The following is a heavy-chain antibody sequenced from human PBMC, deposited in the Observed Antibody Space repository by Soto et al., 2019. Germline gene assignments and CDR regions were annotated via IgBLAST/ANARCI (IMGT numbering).Heavy chain of an antibody. CDR3: ARVGYGSGSYYKNFDY. D-gene: IGHD3-10*01. CDR2: INHSGST. J-gene: IGHJ4*02. CDR1: VVSFSGYY. Sequence: WENLSLTCAFYVVSFSGYYWSCIRHPPGKGLEWIGEINHSGSTNYNPSLKSRVTISVDTSKNQFSLKLSSVTAADTAVYYCARVGYGSGSYYKNFDYWGQGTLVTVS. V-gene: IGHV4-34*01.